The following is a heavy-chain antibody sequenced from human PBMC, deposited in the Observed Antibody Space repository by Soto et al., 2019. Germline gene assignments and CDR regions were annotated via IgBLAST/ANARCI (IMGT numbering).Heavy chain of an antibody. D-gene: IGHD3-9*01. CDR2: SSNSGSFT. V-gene: IGHV3-11*06. Sequence: GGSLRLSCAASGFTFSDHYMSWIRQAPGKGLEWIGYSSNSGSFTRYADSVKGRFSISRDNAKNSLYLQINSLRGDDTAIYYCVRSGDNYNILDYWGQGTPVTVSS. CDR1: GFTFSDHY. CDR3: VRSGDNYNILDY. J-gene: IGHJ4*02.